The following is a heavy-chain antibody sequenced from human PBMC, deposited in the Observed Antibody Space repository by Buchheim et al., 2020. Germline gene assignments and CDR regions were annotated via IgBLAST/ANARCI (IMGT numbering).Heavy chain of an antibody. Sequence: QVQLVESGGGVVQPGRSLRLSCAASGFTLSSYGMHWVRQAPGKGLEWVAFIRYDGSNKYYADSVKGRFTISRDNSKNTLYLQMNSLRAEDTAVYYCAKGGYCSGGSCPLYYYYGMDVWGQGTT. CDR1: GFTLSSYG. CDR3: AKGGYCSGGSCPLYYYYGMDV. V-gene: IGHV3-30*02. D-gene: IGHD2-15*01. CDR2: IRYDGSNK. J-gene: IGHJ6*02.